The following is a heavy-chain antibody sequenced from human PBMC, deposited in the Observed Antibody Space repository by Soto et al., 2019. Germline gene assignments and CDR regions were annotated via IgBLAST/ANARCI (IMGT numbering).Heavy chain of an antibody. CDR1: GFTFSSYG. CDR2: ISYDGSNK. CDR3: AKVSCSGGSCPDTYYYYYYMDV. J-gene: IGHJ6*03. Sequence: GGSLRLSCAASGFTFSSYGMHWVRQAPGKGLEWVAVISYDGSNKYYADSVKGRFTISRDNSKNTLYLQMNSLRAEDTAVYYCAKVSCSGGSCPDTYYYYYYMDVWGKGTTVTVSS. V-gene: IGHV3-30*18. D-gene: IGHD2-15*01.